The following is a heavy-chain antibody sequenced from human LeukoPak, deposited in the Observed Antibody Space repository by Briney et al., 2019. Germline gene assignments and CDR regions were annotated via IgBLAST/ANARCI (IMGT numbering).Heavy chain of an antibody. CDR2: ITPIFATP. CDR3: ARWAGYCRITNCYSAFDY. D-gene: IGHD2-2*02. J-gene: IGHJ4*02. V-gene: IGHV1-69*01. Sequence: SVKVSCKASGGTFSNYAISWVRQAPGQGLEWMGGITPIFATPSYAQKFQGRVTITADESTSTAYMELSGLRSEYTAVYYCARWAGYCRITNCYSAFDYWGQGTLVTVST. CDR1: GGTFSNYA.